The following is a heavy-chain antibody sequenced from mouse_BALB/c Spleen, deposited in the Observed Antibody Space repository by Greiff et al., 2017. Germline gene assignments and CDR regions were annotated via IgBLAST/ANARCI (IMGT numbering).Heavy chain of an antibody. CDR2: ISSGGSYT. V-gene: IGHV5-6*03. J-gene: IGHJ3*01. Sequence: EVMLVESGGGLVKPGGSLKLSCAASGFTFSSYGMSWVRQTPDKRLEWVATISSGGSYTYYPDSVKGRFTISRDNAKNTLYLQMSSLKSEDTAMYYCARQLKFITTATFAYWGQGTLVTVSA. CDR1: GFTFSSYG. CDR3: ARQLKFITTATFAY. D-gene: IGHD1-2*01.